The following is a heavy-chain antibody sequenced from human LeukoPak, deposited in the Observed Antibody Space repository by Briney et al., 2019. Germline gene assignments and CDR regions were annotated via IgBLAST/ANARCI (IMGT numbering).Heavy chain of an antibody. Sequence: SETLSLTCTVSGGSISYYYWSWIRQPPGKGLEWIGFIYYSGSTDSNPSLKSRVTISVDTSKNQFSLKLSSVTAADTAVYYCVRSGEVRGANNYYYYMDVWGKGTTVTISS. CDR1: GGSISYYY. V-gene: IGHV4-59*01. CDR3: VRSGEVRGANNYYYYMDV. J-gene: IGHJ6*03. D-gene: IGHD3-10*01. CDR2: IYYSGST.